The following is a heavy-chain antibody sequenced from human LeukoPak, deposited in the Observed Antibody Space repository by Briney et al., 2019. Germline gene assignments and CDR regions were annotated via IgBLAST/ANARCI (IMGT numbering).Heavy chain of an antibody. CDR2: INHSGST. Sequence: PSETLSLTCAVYGGSFSGYYWSWIRQPPGKGLEWIGEINHSGSTNYNPSLKSRVTISVDTSKNQFSLKLSSVTAADTAVYYCARVEYGALNYFDYWGQGTLVTVSS. V-gene: IGHV4-34*01. J-gene: IGHJ4*02. CDR1: GGSFSGYY. D-gene: IGHD3-3*01. CDR3: ARVEYGALNYFDY.